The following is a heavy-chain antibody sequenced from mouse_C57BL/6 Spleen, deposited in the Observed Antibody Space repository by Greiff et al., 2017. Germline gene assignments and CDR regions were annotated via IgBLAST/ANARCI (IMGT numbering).Heavy chain of an antibody. CDR3: ARQGLGRYFDV. CDR2: IHPNSGST. J-gene: IGHJ2*01. CDR1: GYTFTSYW. V-gene: IGHV1-64*01. Sequence: QVQLQQPGAELVKPGASVKLSCTASGYTFTSYWMPWVQQSPGQGLEWIGMIHPNSGSTNYNDKFKSKSTLTVDKSSSTAYMQLSSLASEDSAVCYCARQGLGRYFDVWGKGTTLTVSS. D-gene: IGHD2-2*01.